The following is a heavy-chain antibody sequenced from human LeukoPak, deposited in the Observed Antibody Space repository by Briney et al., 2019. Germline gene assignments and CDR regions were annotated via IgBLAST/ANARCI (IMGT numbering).Heavy chain of an antibody. CDR1: GFSFSIYA. CDR3: VKGGQRYEFWSFDF. J-gene: IGHJ4*02. V-gene: IGHV3-23*01. D-gene: IGHD3-3*01. CDR2: ISGNGGST. Sequence: GGSLRVSCEASGFSFSIYAMSWVRQAPGKGLEWVSSISGNGGSTYYANSVKGRFTVARDNSNNTVYLEMNSLREDNTALYYCVKGGQRYEFWSFDFWGRGAIVTVSS.